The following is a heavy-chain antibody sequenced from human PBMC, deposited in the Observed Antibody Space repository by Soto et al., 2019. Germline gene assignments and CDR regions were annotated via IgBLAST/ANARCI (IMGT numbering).Heavy chain of an antibody. CDR3: AKVSSSWYAGFFDL. V-gene: IGHV3-23*01. Sequence: GGSPRLSCAASGFTFSSYGMHWVRQAPGKGLEWVAGISDSGDNINYADSVKGRFTIYRDNSMNTLYLQMNSLRVEDTAVYYCAKVSSSWYAGFFDLWGQGTLVTVSS. CDR2: ISDSGDNI. D-gene: IGHD6-13*01. CDR1: GFTFSSYG. J-gene: IGHJ4*02.